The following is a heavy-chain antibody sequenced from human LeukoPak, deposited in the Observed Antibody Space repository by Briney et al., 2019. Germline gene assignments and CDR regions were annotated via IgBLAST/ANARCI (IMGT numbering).Heavy chain of an antibody. Sequence: ASVKVSCKVSGYTLTELSIHWVRQAPGKGLEWMGGFDPEDGGTIYAQKFQGRVTMTEDTSTDTAYMELSSLRSEDTAVYYCATGYDYVWGSYRYTGFDYWGQGTLVTVSS. CDR2: FDPEDGGT. J-gene: IGHJ4*02. CDR3: ATGYDYVWGSYRYTGFDY. V-gene: IGHV1-24*01. D-gene: IGHD3-16*02. CDR1: GYTLTELS.